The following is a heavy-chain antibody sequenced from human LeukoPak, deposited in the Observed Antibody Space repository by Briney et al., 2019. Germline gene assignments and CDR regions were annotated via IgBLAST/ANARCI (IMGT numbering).Heavy chain of an antibody. Sequence: GGSLRLSCAASGFTFSSYGMSWVRQAPGKGLEWVSAISGSGGSTYYADSVKGRFTISRDNSENTLYLQMNSLRAEDTAVYYCAKGPYDYVWGSYRPETYNWFDPWGQGTLVTVS. J-gene: IGHJ5*02. CDR2: ISGSGGST. CDR1: GFTFSSYG. CDR3: AKGPYDYVWGSYRPETYNWFDP. V-gene: IGHV3-23*01. D-gene: IGHD3-16*02.